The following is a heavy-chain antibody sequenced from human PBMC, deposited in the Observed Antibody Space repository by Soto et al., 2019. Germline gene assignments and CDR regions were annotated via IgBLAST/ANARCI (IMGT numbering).Heavy chain of an antibody. CDR1: GGSISSGGYY. CDR3: ARGVTMVREQYYYYYGMDV. J-gene: IGHJ6*02. D-gene: IGHD3-10*01. V-gene: IGHV4-31*03. Sequence: QVQLQESGPGLVKPSQTLSLTCTVSGGSISSGGYYWSWIRQHPGKGLEWIGYIYYSGSTYYNPSLKRRVTISVDTSKNQFSLKLSSVTAADTAVYYCARGVTMVREQYYYYYGMDVWGQGTTVTVSS. CDR2: IYYSGST.